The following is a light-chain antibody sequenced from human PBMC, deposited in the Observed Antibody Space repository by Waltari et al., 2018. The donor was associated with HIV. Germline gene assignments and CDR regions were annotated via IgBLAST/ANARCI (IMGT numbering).Light chain of an antibody. CDR3: SSYTSSSTLV. CDR2: DVS. Sequence: QSALTQPASVSGSPGQSITISCTGTSSDVGGYYYVSWYQQYAGKAPKLMIYDVSNRPSRVSNRFSGSKSGNTASLTISGLQAEDEADYYCSSYTSSSTLVFGGGTKLTVL. J-gene: IGLJ2*01. CDR1: SSDVGGYYY. V-gene: IGLV2-14*01.